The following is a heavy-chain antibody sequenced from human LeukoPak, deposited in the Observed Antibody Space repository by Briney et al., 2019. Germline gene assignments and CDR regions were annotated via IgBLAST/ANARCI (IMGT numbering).Heavy chain of an antibody. CDR3: ARERWLQPDY. CDR2: IKKDGSEQ. V-gene: IGHV3-7*01. J-gene: IGHJ4*02. CDR1: GFTFSSYW. D-gene: IGHD5-24*01. Sequence: PGGSLRLSCAASGFTFSSYWMGWVRQAPGKGLEWVANIKKDGSEQYYVDSVRGRFTISRDNAKNSLHLQMNSLRAEDTAVYYCARERWLQPDYWGQGTLVTVSS.